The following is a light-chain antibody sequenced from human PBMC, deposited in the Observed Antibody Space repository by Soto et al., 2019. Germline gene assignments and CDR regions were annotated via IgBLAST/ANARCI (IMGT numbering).Light chain of an antibody. V-gene: IGKV3D-20*02. CDR2: GAS. J-gene: IGKJ5*01. CDR1: QSVSSSY. Sequence: EIVLTQSPGTLSLSPGARSTLSCSSSQSVSSSYLAWYQQKPGQAPRLLIYGASSRATGIPDRFSGSGSGTEFTLTISSLQSEDFAVYYCQQRHMWPITCGQGTQLEIK. CDR3: QQRHMWPIT.